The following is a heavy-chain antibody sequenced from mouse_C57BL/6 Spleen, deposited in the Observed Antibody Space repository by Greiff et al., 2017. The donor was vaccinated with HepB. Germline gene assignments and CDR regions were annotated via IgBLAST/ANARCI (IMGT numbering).Heavy chain of an antibody. CDR2: IYPGDGDT. Sequence: VKLMESGPELVKPGASVKISCKASGYAFSSSWMNWVKQRPGKGLEWIGRIYPGDGDTNYNGKFKGKATLTADNSSSTAYMQLSSLTSEDSAVYFCARSIYYDYGGADYYAMDYWGQGTSVTVSS. D-gene: IGHD2-4*01. CDR1: GYAFSSSW. V-gene: IGHV1-82*01. CDR3: ARSIYYDYGGADYYAMDY. J-gene: IGHJ4*01.